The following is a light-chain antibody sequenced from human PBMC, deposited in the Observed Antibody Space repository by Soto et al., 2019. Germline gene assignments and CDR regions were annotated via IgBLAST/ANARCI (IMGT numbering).Light chain of an antibody. CDR2: AAS. Sequence: DIQMTQSPSSLSASLGDRVTVTCRASQTISNYLNWYQQKSGRAPELLVYAASNLQSGVSSRFTGSGSGTHFTLTISGLEPADFATYFCQQSYNTPITFGQGTRLEIK. V-gene: IGKV1-39*01. CDR1: QTISNY. CDR3: QQSYNTPIT. J-gene: IGKJ5*01.